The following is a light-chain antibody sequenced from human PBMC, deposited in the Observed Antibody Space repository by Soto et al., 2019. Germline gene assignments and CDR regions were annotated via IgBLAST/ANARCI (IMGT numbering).Light chain of an antibody. CDR3: QQYSDSPPT. J-gene: IGKJ1*01. CDR2: GAS. V-gene: IGKV3-20*01. Sequence: ETVLTQSPGTLSLSPGERATLSCRASQSVGGSLAWYQQRPGQAPRLLIFGASDRATGIPDRFSGSGSGTDFTLTIDRLEPEDFAMYYCQQYSDSPPTVGQGTKVDIK. CDR1: QSVGGS.